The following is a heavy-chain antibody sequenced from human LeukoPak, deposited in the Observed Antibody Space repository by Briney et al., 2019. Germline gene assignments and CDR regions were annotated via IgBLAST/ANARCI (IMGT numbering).Heavy chain of an antibody. Sequence: GGSLRLSCAASGFTLSSYWMHWVRQAPGKGLVWVSRINTDGTGTSYADSVKGRFTISRDNAKNTLYLQMNSLRAEDTAVYYCARGDSGSYYYYGMDVWGQGTTVTVSS. D-gene: IGHD1-26*01. CDR1: GFTLSSYW. CDR3: ARGDSGSYYYYGMDV. CDR2: INTDGTGT. V-gene: IGHV3-74*01. J-gene: IGHJ6*02.